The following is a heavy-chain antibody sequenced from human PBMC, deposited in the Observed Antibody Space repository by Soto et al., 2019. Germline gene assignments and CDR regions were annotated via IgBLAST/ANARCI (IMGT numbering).Heavy chain of an antibody. J-gene: IGHJ4*02. V-gene: IGHV3-74*01. D-gene: IGHD6-6*01. CDR3: TRIGYSSSSLGIDY. Sequence: GGSLRLSCAASGFPFSSYLLHWARQVPGKGLVWVSRINKDGSITTYADSVRGRFTVPRDNAKNTLYLQMNSLRVEDTAIYYCTRIGYSSSSLGIDYWGQGALVTVSS. CDR2: INKDGSIT. CDR1: GFPFSSYL.